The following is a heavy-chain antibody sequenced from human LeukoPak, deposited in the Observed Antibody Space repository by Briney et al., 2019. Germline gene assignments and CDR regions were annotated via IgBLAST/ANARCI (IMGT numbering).Heavy chain of an antibody. Sequence: PSETLSLTCIVSGYSISSGYYWGWIRQPPGKGLEWIGSIYHSGSTYYNPSLKSRVTISVDTSKNQFSLKLSSVTAADTAVYYCAGGLRQLDYWGQGTLVTVSS. CDR1: GYSISSGYY. CDR2: IYHSGST. CDR3: AGGLRQLDY. V-gene: IGHV4-38-2*02. J-gene: IGHJ4*02. D-gene: IGHD5-12*01.